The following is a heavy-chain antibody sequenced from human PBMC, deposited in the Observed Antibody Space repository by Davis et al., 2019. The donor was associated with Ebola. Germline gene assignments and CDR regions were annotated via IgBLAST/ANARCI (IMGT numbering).Heavy chain of an antibody. J-gene: IGHJ4*02. V-gene: IGHV4-30-4*08. D-gene: IGHD4-17*01. Sequence: PSETLSLTCTVSGGSFTSRHYSWICIRQPPGKGLEWIGYIYYSVSTYYNPSLKSRVTISVDTSKNQFSLKLSSVTAADTAVYYCARDSDYGDYYFDYWGQGTLVTVSS. CDR2: IYYSVST. CDR1: GGSFTSRHYS. CDR3: ARDSDYGDYYFDY.